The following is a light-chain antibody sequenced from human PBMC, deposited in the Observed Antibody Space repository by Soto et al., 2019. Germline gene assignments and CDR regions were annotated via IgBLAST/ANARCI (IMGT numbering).Light chain of an antibody. CDR1: SSDVGYYNL. V-gene: IGLV2-23*02. J-gene: IGLJ1*01. CDR2: EVN. CDR3: CSYAGSTTHYV. Sequence: QSALTQPAAGSGSTGQSITISFTGTSSDVGYYNLVSWYQQHPGKAPKLIIYEVNKRPSGFSNRFSGSKSGNTASLTISGLQAEDEADYYCCSYAGSTTHYVFGTGTKVTV.